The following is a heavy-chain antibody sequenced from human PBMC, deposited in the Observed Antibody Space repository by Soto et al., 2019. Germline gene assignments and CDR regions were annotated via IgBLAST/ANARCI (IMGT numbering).Heavy chain of an antibody. D-gene: IGHD2-21*02. J-gene: IGHJ4*02. CDR1: AESISSSSYY. CDR3: ARQRTTVVTQAYFDH. Sequence: ETLSLACIDSAESISSSSYYWGWIRQPPGKGLEWIGSIYYSGRTYYNPSFKSRVTISIDTSKNQFSLKLSSVTATDTAVYYCARQRTTVVTQAYFDHWGQGALVTVSS. V-gene: IGHV4-39*01. CDR2: IYYSGRT.